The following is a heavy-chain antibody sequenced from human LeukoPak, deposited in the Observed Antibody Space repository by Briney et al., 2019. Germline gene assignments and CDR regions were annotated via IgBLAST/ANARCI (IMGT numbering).Heavy chain of an antibody. D-gene: IGHD1-26*01. J-gene: IGHJ4*01. Sequence: SETLSLTCTVSGGSISSYYWSWIRQPPGKGLEWIGSIYYSGSTYYNPSLKSRVTISVDTSKNQFSLKLSSVTAADTAVYYCSSEDYIRGELLDYWGQEPWSPSPQ. CDR1: GGSISSYY. CDR2: IYYSGST. CDR3: SSEDYIRGELLDY. V-gene: IGHV4-39*07.